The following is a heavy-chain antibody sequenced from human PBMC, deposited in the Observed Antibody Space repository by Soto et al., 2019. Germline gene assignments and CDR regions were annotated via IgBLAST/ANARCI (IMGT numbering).Heavy chain of an antibody. D-gene: IGHD6-6*01. V-gene: IGHV4-38-2*01. Sequence: PSETLSLTCGVSGYSLTSGYHWGWIRQPPGKGLEWIGTIYHSGTTYYNPSLMSRVTMSVDTSKNQFSLKVTSATAADTAVYFCVRVYGRSSCFFDSRGPGTLVTRSS. J-gene: IGHJ4*02. CDR1: GYSLTSGYH. CDR2: IYHSGTT. CDR3: VRVYGRSSCFFDS.